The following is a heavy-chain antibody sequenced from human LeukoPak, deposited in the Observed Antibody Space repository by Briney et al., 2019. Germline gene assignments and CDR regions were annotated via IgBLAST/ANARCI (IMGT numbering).Heavy chain of an antibody. CDR2: INHSGST. CDR1: GGSFSGYY. V-gene: IGHV4-34*01. Sequence: PSETLSLTCAVYGGSFSGYYWSWIRQPPGKGLEWIGEINHSGSTNYNPSLKSRVTISVDTSKNQFSLKLSSVTAADTAVYYCARGGHYDSSGYYPNWFDPWGQGTLVTVSS. CDR3: ARGGHYDSSGYYPNWFDP. D-gene: IGHD3-22*01. J-gene: IGHJ5*02.